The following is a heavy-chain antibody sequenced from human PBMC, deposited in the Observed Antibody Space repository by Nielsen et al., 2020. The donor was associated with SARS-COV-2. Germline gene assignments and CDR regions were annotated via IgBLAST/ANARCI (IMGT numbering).Heavy chain of an antibody. CDR1: GFTFSSYS. D-gene: IGHD2-2*01. V-gene: IGHV3-21*01. Sequence: GGSLRLSCAASGFTFSSYSMNWVRQAPGKGLEWVSSISSSSSYIYYADSVKGRFTISRDNAKNSLYLQMNSLRAEDTAVYYCARGPVVAPAAPFDYWGQGTLVTVSS. CDR3: ARGPVVAPAAPFDY. CDR2: ISSSSSYI. J-gene: IGHJ4*02.